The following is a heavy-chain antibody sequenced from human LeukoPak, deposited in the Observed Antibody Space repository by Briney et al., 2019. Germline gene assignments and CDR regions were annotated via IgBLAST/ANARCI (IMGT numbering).Heavy chain of an antibody. D-gene: IGHD3-22*01. J-gene: IGHJ5*02. CDR1: GYTFTSYY. V-gene: IGHV1-46*01. CDR3: ARTSWDYDSSGYYLKWFDP. Sequence: ASVKVSCKASGYTFTSYYMHWVRQAPAQGLEWMGIINPSGGSTSYAQKFQGRVTMARDTSTSTVYMELSSLRSEDTAVYYCARTSWDYDSSGYYLKWFDPWGQGTLVTVSS. CDR2: INPSGGST.